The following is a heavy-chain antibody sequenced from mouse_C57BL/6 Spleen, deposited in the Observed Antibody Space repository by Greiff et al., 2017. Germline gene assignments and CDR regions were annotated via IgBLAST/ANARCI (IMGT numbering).Heavy chain of an antibody. D-gene: IGHD1-1*01. Sequence: QVQLQQSGAELASPGASVKMSCKASGYTITSYTMHWVKQRPGQGLEWIGYINPSSGYTKYNQKFKDKATLTADKSSSTAYMQLSSLTSEDSAVYYCARSSITTVSPPFAYWGQGTLVTVSA. J-gene: IGHJ3*01. CDR1: GYTITSYT. CDR3: ARSSITTVSPPFAY. CDR2: INPSSGYT. V-gene: IGHV1-4*01.